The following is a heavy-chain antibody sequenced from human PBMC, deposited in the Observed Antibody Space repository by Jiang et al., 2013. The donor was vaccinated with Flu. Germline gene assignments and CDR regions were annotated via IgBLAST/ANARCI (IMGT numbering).Heavy chain of an antibody. D-gene: IGHD3-22*01. V-gene: IGHV3-23*01. CDR3: AKLTSSGYYYGRLDY. Sequence: QLLESGGGLVQPGGSLRLSCAASGFTFSSYAMSWVRQAPGKGLEWVSAISASGGSTDYADSVKGRFTVSRDYSKNTLYLQMNSLRGDDTAVYYCAKLTSSGYYYGRLDYWGQGTLVTVSS. J-gene: IGHJ4*02. CDR2: ISASGGST. CDR1: GFTFSSYA.